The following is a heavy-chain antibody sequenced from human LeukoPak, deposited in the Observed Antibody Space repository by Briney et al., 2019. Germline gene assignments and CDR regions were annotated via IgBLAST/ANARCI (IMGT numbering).Heavy chain of an antibody. CDR2: IYYSAKT. CDR3: ARGRRYPLDYFFDY. Sequence: PSETLSLTCTVSGGSISSYYWSWIRQPPGKGLKWIGYIYYSAKTNYNPSLKSRVSISVDTTRDQFSLKLSSVSAADTAIYYCARGRRYPLDYFFDYWGQGTLATVSS. V-gene: IGHV4-59*08. J-gene: IGHJ4*02. CDR1: GGSISSYY. D-gene: IGHD1-14*01.